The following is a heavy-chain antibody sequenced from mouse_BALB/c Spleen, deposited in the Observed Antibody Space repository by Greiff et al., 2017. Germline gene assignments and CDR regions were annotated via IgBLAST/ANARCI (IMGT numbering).Heavy chain of an antibody. CDR1: GFTFSSFG. D-gene: IGHD1-1*01. CDR3: ARDYYGSSFAY. Sequence: EVMLVESGGGLVKPGGSLKLSCAASGFTFSSFGMHWVRQAPEKGLEWVAYISSGSSTIYYADTVKGRFTISRDNPKNTLFLQMTSLRSEDTAMYYCARDYYGSSFAYWGQGTLVTVSA. CDR2: ISSGSSTI. J-gene: IGHJ3*01. V-gene: IGHV5-17*02.